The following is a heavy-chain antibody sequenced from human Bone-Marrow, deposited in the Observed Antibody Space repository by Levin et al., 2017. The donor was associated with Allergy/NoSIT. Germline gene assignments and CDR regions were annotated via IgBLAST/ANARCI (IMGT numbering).Heavy chain of an antibody. CDR2: ISGSGSST. D-gene: IGHD5-12*01. Sequence: GGSLRLSCATSGFSFYSYAMSWVRQAPGKGLEWVSAISGSGSSTYYADSVKGRFTISRDNSKNTLYLQMNSLRAEDTAVYYCAKGYSGYDDVVGTDYWGQGTLVTVSS. CDR1: GFSFYSYA. J-gene: IGHJ4*02. V-gene: IGHV3-23*01. CDR3: AKGYSGYDDVVGTDY.